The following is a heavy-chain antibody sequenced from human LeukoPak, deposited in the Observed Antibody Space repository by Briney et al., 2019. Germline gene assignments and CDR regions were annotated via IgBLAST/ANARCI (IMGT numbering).Heavy chain of an antibody. CDR2: IRSDGSIK. CDR3: AKTHSTSWGIFEY. V-gene: IGHV3-30*02. D-gene: IGHD6-13*01. CDR1: GFAFSTYG. Sequence: GGSLRLSCAASGFAFSTYGMHWVRQAPGKGLEWVAFIRSDGSIKYYADSVKGRFTISRDNSKNTLYLQMNSLGPEDTAVYWCAKTHSTSWGIFEYWGQGALVTVSS. J-gene: IGHJ4*02.